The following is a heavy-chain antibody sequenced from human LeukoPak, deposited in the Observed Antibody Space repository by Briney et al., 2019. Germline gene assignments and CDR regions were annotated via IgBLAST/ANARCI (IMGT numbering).Heavy chain of an antibody. J-gene: IGHJ4*02. Sequence: EASVKVSCKASGYTFTSYGISWVRQAPGQGLEWMGWISAYNGNTNYAQKLQGRVTMTRDTSTSTVYMELSSLRSEDTAVYYCARDEYYYDSSGYYSNFDYWGQGTLVTVSS. CDR1: GYTFTSYG. V-gene: IGHV1-18*01. CDR2: ISAYNGNT. CDR3: ARDEYYYDSSGYYSNFDY. D-gene: IGHD3-22*01.